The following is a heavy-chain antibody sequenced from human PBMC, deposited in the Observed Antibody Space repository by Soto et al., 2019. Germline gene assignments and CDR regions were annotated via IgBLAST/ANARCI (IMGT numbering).Heavy chain of an antibody. D-gene: IGHD5-12*01. CDR3: ARDYYRFNSGYGFSMDV. Sequence: QVQLVESGGGVVQPGRSLRLSCAASGFTFSSYAMHWVRQAPGKGLEWVAVISYDGSNKYYADSVKGRFTISRDNSKNXTYLQMNSLRAEDTAVYYCARDYYRFNSGYGFSMDVWGQGTTVTVSS. CDR1: GFTFSSYA. V-gene: IGHV3-30-3*01. J-gene: IGHJ6*02. CDR2: ISYDGSNK.